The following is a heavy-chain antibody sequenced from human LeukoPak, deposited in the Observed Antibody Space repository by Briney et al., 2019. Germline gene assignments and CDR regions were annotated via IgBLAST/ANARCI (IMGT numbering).Heavy chain of an antibody. Sequence: PGGSLRLSCAASGFTFSSYSMNWVRQAPGKGLEWVPSISSSSSYIYYADSVKGRFTISRDNAKNSLYLQMSSLRAEDTAVYYCARGSGGWYSPYYYYGMDVWGQGTTVTVSS. CDR3: ARGSGGWYSPYYYYGMDV. J-gene: IGHJ6*02. CDR1: GFTFSSYS. D-gene: IGHD6-19*01. V-gene: IGHV3-21*01. CDR2: ISSSSSYI.